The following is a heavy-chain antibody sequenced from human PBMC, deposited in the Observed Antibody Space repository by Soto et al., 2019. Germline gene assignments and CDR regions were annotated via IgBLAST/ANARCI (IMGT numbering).Heavy chain of an antibody. V-gene: IGHV4-30-2*01. Sequence: SETLSLTCAVSGGSISSGGYSWSWIRQPPGKGLEWIGYIYHSGSTYYNPSPKSRVTISVDRSKNQFSLKLGSVTAADTAVYYCARTESGTFDPWGQGTLVTVSS. CDR2: IYHSGST. CDR3: ARTESGTFDP. D-gene: IGHD1-7*01. J-gene: IGHJ5*02. CDR1: GGSISSGGYS.